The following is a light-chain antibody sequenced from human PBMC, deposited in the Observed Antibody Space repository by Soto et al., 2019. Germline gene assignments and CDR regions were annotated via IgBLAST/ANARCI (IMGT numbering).Light chain of an antibody. J-gene: IGLJ2*01. V-gene: IGLV1-47*01. CDR1: SSNIGSNY. CDR2: RNS. Sequence: SVLPQPPSASGIPGQRVTISCSGSSSNIGSNYVYWYQQLPGTVPQLLIYRNSERPSGVPDRFSGSKSGTSASLAISGLRSEDEADYYCAAWDDSLSGVVFGGGTQLTV. CDR3: AAWDDSLSGVV.